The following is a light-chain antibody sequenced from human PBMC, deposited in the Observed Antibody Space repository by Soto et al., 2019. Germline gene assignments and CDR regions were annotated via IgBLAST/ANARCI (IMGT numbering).Light chain of an antibody. V-gene: IGKV1-5*01. Sequence: DIQMTQSPSTLSASVGDRVTITCRASKSISYWLAWYQQKPGKAPKLLIYDASVLKSGVPSRFSGSGSGTEFTLTISSLQTDDFATYYCQQFESSFGGGPKVEIK. CDR3: QQFESS. CDR2: DAS. J-gene: IGKJ4*01. CDR1: KSISYW.